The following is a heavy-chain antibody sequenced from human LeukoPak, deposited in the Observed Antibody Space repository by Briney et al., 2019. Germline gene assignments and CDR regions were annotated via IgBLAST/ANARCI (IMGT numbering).Heavy chain of an antibody. CDR2: IYYAGSP. V-gene: IGHV4-39*01. Sequence: SETLSLTCTVSGGSISSNTYYWGWIRQPPGKGLEWIGSIYYAGSPYYNPSLKSRVTISVDTSKNQFSLKLSSVTAADTAVYYCARLYGSGSYVLDYWGQGTLVTVSS. J-gene: IGHJ4*02. D-gene: IGHD3-10*01. CDR1: GGSISSNTYY. CDR3: ARLYGSGSYVLDY.